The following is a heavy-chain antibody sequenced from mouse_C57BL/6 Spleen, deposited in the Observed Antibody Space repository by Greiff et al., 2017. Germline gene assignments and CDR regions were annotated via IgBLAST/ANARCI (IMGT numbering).Heavy chain of an antibody. CDR1: GYTFTSYW. D-gene: IGHD2-5*01. CDR3: ASGYSNYVAY. V-gene: IGHV1-69*01. J-gene: IGHJ3*01. CDR2: IDPSDSYT. Sequence: QVQLQQPGAELVMPGASVKLSCKASGYTFTSYWMHWVKQRPGQGLEWIGEIDPSDSYTNYNQKFKGKSTLTVDKSSSTAYLQLSSLTSEDSAVYYCASGYSNYVAYWGHGTLVTVSA.